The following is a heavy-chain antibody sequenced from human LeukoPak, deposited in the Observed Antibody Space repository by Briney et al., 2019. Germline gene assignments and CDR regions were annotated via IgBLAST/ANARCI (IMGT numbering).Heavy chain of an antibody. CDR2: INPNSGGT. CDR3: ARERTPVVTLDYYYGMDV. Sequence: ASVKVSCKASGYSFTGYYIHWVRQAPGQGLEWMGWINPNSGGTKYAQKFQGRLTMTRDTSISAANMELSRLRSDDTAVYYCARERTPVVTLDYYYGMDVWGQGTTVTVSS. J-gene: IGHJ6*02. D-gene: IGHD4-23*01. CDR1: GYSFTGYY. V-gene: IGHV1-2*02.